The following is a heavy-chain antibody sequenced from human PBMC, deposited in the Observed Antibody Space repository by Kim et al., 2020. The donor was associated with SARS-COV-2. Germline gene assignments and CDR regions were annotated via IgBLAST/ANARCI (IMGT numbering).Heavy chain of an antibody. D-gene: IGHD3-22*01. Sequence: GGSLRLSCAASGLTFSSYSMNWVRQAPGKGLEWVSYISSSSSTIYYADSVKGRFTISRDNAKNSLYLQMNSLRDEETAVYYCARDHYYYDSSGYYYYFDYWGQGTLVTVSS. CDR2: ISSSSSTI. CDR3: ARDHYYYDSSGYYYYFDY. CDR1: GLTFSSYS. J-gene: IGHJ4*02. V-gene: IGHV3-48*02.